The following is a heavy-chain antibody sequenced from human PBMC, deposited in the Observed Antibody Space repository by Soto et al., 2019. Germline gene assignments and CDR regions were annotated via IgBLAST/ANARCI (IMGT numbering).Heavy chain of an antibody. CDR1: GDSVSSNSAA. V-gene: IGHV6-1*01. CDR2: TYYRSKWYN. D-gene: IGHD1-20*01. CDR3: AREVITGTTEHYYYCGMDV. J-gene: IGHJ6*02. Sequence: SQTLSLTCAISGDSVSSNSAAWNWIRQSPSRGLEWLGRTYYRSKWYNDYAVSVKSRITINPDTSKNQFSLQLNSVTPEDTAVYYCAREVITGTTEHYYYCGMDVWGQGTTVTVSS.